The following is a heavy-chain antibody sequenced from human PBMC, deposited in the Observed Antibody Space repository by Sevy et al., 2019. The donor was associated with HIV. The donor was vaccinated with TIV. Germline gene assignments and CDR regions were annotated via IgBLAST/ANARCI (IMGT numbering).Heavy chain of an antibody. CDR3: GRVRFFRYGMDV. CDR2: INHSGST. V-gene: IGHV4-34*01. J-gene: IGHJ6*02. Sequence: SETLSLTCAVYGGSFSGYYWSWIRQPPGKGLEWIGEINHSGSTNYNPSLKSRVTISVDTSKNKFSLKLSSVTAADTAVYYCGRVRFFRYGMDVWGQGTTVTVSS. D-gene: IGHD3-3*01. CDR1: GGSFSGYY.